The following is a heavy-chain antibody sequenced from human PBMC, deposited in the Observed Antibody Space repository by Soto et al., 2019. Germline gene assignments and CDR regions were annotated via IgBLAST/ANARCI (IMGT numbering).Heavy chain of an antibody. D-gene: IGHD3-10*01. V-gene: IGHV1-3*01. J-gene: IGHJ4*02. Sequence: ASVKVAWQASGYTNTSYAMHWVRQDTGQRLEWMGWINAGNGNAKYSQKFQGRVTITRDTSASTAYMELSSLRSEDTAVYYCARDESPYYYGSKYYFDYWGQGTLVTVS. CDR3: ARDESPYYYGSKYYFDY. CDR1: GYTNTSYA. CDR2: INAGNGNA.